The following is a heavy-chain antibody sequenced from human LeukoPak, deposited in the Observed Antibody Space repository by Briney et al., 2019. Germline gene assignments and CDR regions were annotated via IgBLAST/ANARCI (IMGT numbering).Heavy chain of an antibody. V-gene: IGHV3-11*01. Sequence: GGSLRLSCAASGFTFSDYYMSWIRQAPGKGLEWVSYISSSGSTIYYADSVKGRFTISRDNAKNSLYLQMNSLRAEDTAVYYCARDADRELLWFGERGWFDPWGQGTLVTVSS. CDR2: ISSSGSTI. J-gene: IGHJ5*02. CDR1: GFTFSDYY. CDR3: ARDADRELLWFGERGWFDP. D-gene: IGHD3-10*01.